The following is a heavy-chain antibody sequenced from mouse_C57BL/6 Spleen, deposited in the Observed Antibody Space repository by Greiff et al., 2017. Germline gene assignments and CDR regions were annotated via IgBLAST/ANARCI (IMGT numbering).Heavy chain of an antibody. J-gene: IGHJ4*01. V-gene: IGHV3-6*01. CDR3: AREDGYSYAMDY. CDR2: ISYDGSN. D-gene: IGHD2-3*01. Sequence: ESGPGLVKPSQSLSLTCSATGYSITSGYYWNWIRQFPGNKLEWMGYISYDGSNNYNPSLKNRISITRDTSKNQFFLKLNSVTTEDTATYYCAREDGYSYAMDYWGQGTSVTVSS. CDR1: GYSITSGYY.